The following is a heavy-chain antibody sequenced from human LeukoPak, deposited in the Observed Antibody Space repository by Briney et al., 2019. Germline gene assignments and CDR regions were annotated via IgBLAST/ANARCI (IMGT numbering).Heavy chain of an antibody. CDR3: ARSSITIFGVVKSETDY. CDR1: GYTFTGYY. D-gene: IGHD3-3*01. CDR2: INPNSGGT. J-gene: IGHJ4*02. Sequence: ASVKVSCKASGYTFTGYYMHWVRQAPRQGLEWMGWINPNSGGTNYAQKFQGRVTMTRDTSISTAYMELSRLRSDDTAVYYCARSSITIFGVVKSETDYWGQGTLVTVSS. V-gene: IGHV1-2*02.